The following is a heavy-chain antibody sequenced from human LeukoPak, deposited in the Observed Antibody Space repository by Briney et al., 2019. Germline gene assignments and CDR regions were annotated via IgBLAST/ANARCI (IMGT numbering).Heavy chain of an antibody. Sequence: GGSLRLSCAASGFTFSSYWMSWVRQAPGKGLEWVANITQDGSEKQYVDSVKGRFTISRENAKNSLYLQMNSLRAEDTAVYYCARIGSGSYPYGGRSYWGQGTLVTVSS. V-gene: IGHV3-7*01. CDR2: ITQDGSEK. CDR3: ARIGSGSYPYGGRSY. CDR1: GFTFSSYW. D-gene: IGHD3-10*01. J-gene: IGHJ4*02.